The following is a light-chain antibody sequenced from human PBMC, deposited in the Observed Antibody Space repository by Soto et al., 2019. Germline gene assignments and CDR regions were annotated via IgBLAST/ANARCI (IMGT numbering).Light chain of an antibody. CDR3: QQYGSSPRT. CDR1: QGISSY. J-gene: IGKJ1*01. Sequence: AIRMTQSPSSLSASTGDRVTITCRASQGISSYLAWYQQKPGKAPKLLIYGASTLQSGVPSRFSGSGSGTDFTLTISSLQPEDFAVYYCQQYGSSPRTFGQGTKVDIK. CDR2: GAS. V-gene: IGKV1-8*01.